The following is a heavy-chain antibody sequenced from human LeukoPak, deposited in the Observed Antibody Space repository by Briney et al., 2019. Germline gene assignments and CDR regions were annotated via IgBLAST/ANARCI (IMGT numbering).Heavy chain of an antibody. CDR2: ISYDGSNK. CDR3: AKIAAAGTDY. Sequence: SGGSLRLSCAASGFTFSNYWISWVRQAPGKGLEWVAVISYDGSNKYYADSVKGRFTVSRDNSKNTLYLQMNSLRAEDTAVYYCAKIAAAGTDYWGQGTLVTVSS. D-gene: IGHD6-13*01. J-gene: IGHJ4*02. V-gene: IGHV3-30*18. CDR1: GFTFSNYW.